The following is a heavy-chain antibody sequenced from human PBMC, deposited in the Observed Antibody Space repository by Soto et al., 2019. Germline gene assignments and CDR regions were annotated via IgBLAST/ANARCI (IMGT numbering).Heavy chain of an antibody. V-gene: IGHV1-69*13. D-gene: IGHD3-10*01. CDR3: ARAPMRFGELLIPPPFDY. Sequence: AASVKVSCKASGRTFSSYSSSWVRQAPGQGLEWMGGIIPIFGTANYAQKFQGRVTITADESTSTAYMELSSLRSEDTAVYYCARAPMRFGELLIPPPFDYWGQGTLVTVSS. J-gene: IGHJ4*02. CDR2: IIPIFGTA. CDR1: GRTFSSYS.